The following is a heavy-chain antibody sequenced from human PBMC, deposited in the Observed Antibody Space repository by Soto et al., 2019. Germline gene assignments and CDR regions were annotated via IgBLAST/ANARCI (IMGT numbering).Heavy chain of an antibody. D-gene: IGHD6-13*01. J-gene: IGHJ4*02. CDR1: GGTFSSYA. Sequence: SVKVSCKASGGTFSSYAISWLRQPPGQGLEWMGGINPSFGTANYAQKFQGRVTITTDKSTSTVYMELSSLRSEDTAVYYCARGGRQQPDFDYWGQGTLVTVSS. CDR2: INPSFGTA. CDR3: ARGGRQQPDFDY. V-gene: IGHV1-69*05.